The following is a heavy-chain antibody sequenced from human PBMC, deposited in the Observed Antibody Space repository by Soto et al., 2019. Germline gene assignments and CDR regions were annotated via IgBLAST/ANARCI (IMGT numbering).Heavy chain of an antibody. CDR1: EFSFSTTGVG. J-gene: IGHJ4*02. D-gene: IGHD3-10*01. V-gene: IGHV2-5*02. CDR2: IYWDNDK. CDR3: ARSLWFGELH. Sequence: QITLKESGPTLVKPTQTLTLTCSFSEFSFSTTGVGVGWIRQSPGKALEWLAIIYWDNDKRYSPSLKSRVTITKDTSKNQVVLTVTNMDPVDTGTYYCARSLWFGELHWGQGALVTVSS.